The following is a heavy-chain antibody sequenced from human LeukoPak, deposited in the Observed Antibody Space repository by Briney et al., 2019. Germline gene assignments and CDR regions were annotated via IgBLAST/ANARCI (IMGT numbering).Heavy chain of an antibody. V-gene: IGHV2-5*02. Sequence: SGPTLVNPTQTLTLTCTFSGFSLSTRAVGVGWIRQPPGMALEWLALVYWDDDKRYSPSLKSRLTITKDTSKNQVVLTMTNMDPVDTATYYCAHSLPILTGFYDAFDVWGQGTMVTVSS. J-gene: IGHJ3*01. CDR2: VYWDDDK. CDR3: AHSLPILTGFYDAFDV. CDR1: GFSLSTRAVG. D-gene: IGHD3-9*01.